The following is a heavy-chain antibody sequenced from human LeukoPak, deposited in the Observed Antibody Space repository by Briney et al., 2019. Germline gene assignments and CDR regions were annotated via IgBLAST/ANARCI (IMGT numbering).Heavy chain of an antibody. CDR1: GGSISSHY. V-gene: IGHV4-59*11. Sequence: SETLSLICTVSGGSISSHYWSWIRQPPGEGLEWIGYIYYSGSTNYNPSLKSRVTISVDTSKNQFSLKLSSVTAADTAVYYCARVFYDSSGYYSYYYYYYMDVWGKGTTVTVSS. J-gene: IGHJ6*03. D-gene: IGHD3-22*01. CDR3: ARVFYDSSGYYSYYYYYYMDV. CDR2: IYYSGST.